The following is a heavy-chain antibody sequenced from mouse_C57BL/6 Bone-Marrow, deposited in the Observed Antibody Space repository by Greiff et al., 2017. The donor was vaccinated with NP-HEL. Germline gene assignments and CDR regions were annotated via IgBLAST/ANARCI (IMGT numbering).Heavy chain of an antibody. Sequence: QVQLQQSGPELVKPGASVKISCKASGYTFTDYYINWVKQRPGQGLEWIGWIFPGSGSTYYNEKFKGKATLTVDKSSSTAYMLLSSLTSEDSAVYFCARSCPIYYDYDQFAYWGQGTLVTVSA. CDR3: ARSCPIYYDYDQFAY. CDR2: IFPGSGST. D-gene: IGHD2-4*01. J-gene: IGHJ3*01. V-gene: IGHV1-75*01. CDR1: GYTFTDYY.